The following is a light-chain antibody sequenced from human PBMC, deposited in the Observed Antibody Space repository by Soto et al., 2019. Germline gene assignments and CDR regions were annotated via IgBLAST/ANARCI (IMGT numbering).Light chain of an antibody. V-gene: IGLV2-8*01. Sequence: QSALTQPPSASGSPGQSVTISCTGTSSDVGGYNYVSWYQQHPGKAPKLMIYEGTKPPSGVPDRFSGSKSGNTASLTVSGLQAEDEADYYCSSYAGSNSVVFGGGTKLTVL. CDR1: SSDVGGYNY. CDR3: SSYAGSNSVV. J-gene: IGLJ2*01. CDR2: EGT.